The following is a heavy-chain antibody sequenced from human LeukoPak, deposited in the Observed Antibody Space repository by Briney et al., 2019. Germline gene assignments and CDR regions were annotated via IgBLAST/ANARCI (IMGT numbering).Heavy chain of an antibody. J-gene: IGHJ5*02. Sequence: PGGSLRLSCAASGFTFDDYAMHWVRQAPGKGLEWVSGISWNSGSIGYADSVKGRFTISRDNAKNSLYLQMNSLRPDDTAVYYCSRDRLGGLDLWGQGTLVTVSS. CDR1: GFTFDDYA. CDR2: ISWNSGSI. CDR3: SRDRLGGLDL. V-gene: IGHV3-9*01. D-gene: IGHD5-12*01.